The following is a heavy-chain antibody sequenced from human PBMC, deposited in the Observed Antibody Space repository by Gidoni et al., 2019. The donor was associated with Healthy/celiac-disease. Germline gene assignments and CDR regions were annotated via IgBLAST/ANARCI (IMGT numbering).Heavy chain of an antibody. CDR1: GFTFSSYW. V-gene: IGHV3-7*03. CDR2: IKQDGSET. CDR3: ARTRGYSYGDFYFDY. Sequence: EVQLVESGGGLVQPGGSLRLSCAASGFTFSSYWMSWVRQAPGKGLEWVANIKQDGSETYYVDSVKGRFTISRDNAKNSLYLQMNSLRAEDTAVYYCARTRGYSYGDFYFDYWGQGTLVTVSS. J-gene: IGHJ4*02. D-gene: IGHD5-18*01.